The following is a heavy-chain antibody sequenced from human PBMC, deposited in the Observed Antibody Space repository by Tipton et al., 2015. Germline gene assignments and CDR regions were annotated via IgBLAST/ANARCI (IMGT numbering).Heavy chain of an antibody. CDR3: ARDVYNSNYFDY. Sequence: LRLSCTVSGGAITSDGFYWSWIRQHPGKGLEWIGYIFYTGSTYYNPSLKSRATLSVDTSKNQFSLKLSSVTAADTAVYYCARDVYNSNYFDYWGQGTLVTVSS. CDR1: GGAITSDGFY. V-gene: IGHV4-31*03. CDR2: IFYTGST. D-gene: IGHD5/OR15-5a*01. J-gene: IGHJ4*02.